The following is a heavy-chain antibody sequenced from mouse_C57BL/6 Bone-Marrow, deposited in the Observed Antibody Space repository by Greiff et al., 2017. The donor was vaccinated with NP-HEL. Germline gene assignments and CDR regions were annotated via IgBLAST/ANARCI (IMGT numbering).Heavy chain of an antibody. Sequence: EVQLQQSGPELVKPGASVKISCKASGYTFTDYYMNWVKQSHGKSLEWIGDINPNNGGTSYNQKFKGKATLTVDKSSSTAYMELRSLTSEDSAVYYCARKTHYSNHGDYWGQGTTLTVSS. CDR1: GYTFTDYY. D-gene: IGHD2-5*01. CDR3: ARKTHYSNHGDY. J-gene: IGHJ2*01. V-gene: IGHV1-26*01. CDR2: INPNNGGT.